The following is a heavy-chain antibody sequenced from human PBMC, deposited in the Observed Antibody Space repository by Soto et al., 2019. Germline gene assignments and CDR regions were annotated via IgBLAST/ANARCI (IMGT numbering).Heavy chain of an antibody. J-gene: IGHJ3*02. D-gene: IGHD2-8*01. CDR3: ARGLFGVPEGDAFDI. V-gene: IGHV1-8*01. Sequence: ASVKVACKASGYTFTSYDINWVRQATGQGLEWMGWMNPNSGNTGYAQKFQGRVTMTRNTSISTAYMELSSLRSEDTAVYYCARGLFGVPEGDAFDIWGQGTMVTVSS. CDR2: MNPNSGNT. CDR1: GYTFTSYD.